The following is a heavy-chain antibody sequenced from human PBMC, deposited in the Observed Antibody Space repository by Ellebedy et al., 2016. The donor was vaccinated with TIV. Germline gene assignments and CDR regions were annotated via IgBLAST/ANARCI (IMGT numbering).Heavy chain of an antibody. CDR2: TRNKANSYTT. V-gene: IGHV3-72*01. Sequence: GESLKISCAASGFTFSDHYMDWVRQAPGKGLEWVGRTRNKANSYTTDYAASVKGRFTISRDDSKNALYLQMNSLKTENTSVYYCVSPAGSSGYWEAFDIWGQGTMVTVSS. CDR1: GFTFSDHY. CDR3: VSPAGSSGYWEAFDI. D-gene: IGHD3-22*01. J-gene: IGHJ3*02.